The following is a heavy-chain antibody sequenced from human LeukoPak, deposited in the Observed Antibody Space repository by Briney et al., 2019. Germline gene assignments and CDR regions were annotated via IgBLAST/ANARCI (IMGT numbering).Heavy chain of an antibody. V-gene: IGHV1-46*01. CDR1: GYTFTSYY. CDR3: ARDLTDYYGSGSP. Sequence: ASVKVSCKASGYTFTSYYMHWVRQAPGQGLEWMGIINPSGGSTSYAHKFQGRVTMTRDTSTSTVYMELSSLRSEDTAVYYCARDLTDYYGSGSPWGQGTLVTVSS. D-gene: IGHD3-10*01. CDR2: INPSGGST. J-gene: IGHJ4*02.